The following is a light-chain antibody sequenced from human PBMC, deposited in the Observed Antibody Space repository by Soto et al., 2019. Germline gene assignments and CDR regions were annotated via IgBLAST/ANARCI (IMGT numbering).Light chain of an antibody. Sequence: QSALTQPPSASGSPGQSVTISCTGTSSDVGGYNYVSWYQQHPGKAPKLMIYEVSKRPSGVSDRFSGSKSGNTASLTVSGLQADDEADYYGSSYAGSNNVVFGGGTKLTVL. V-gene: IGLV2-8*01. J-gene: IGLJ2*01. CDR3: SSYAGSNNVV. CDR1: SSDVGGYNY. CDR2: EVS.